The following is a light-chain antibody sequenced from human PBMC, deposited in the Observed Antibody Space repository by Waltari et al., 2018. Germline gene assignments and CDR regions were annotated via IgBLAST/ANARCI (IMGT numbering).Light chain of an antibody. J-gene: IGLJ2*01. CDR1: SSDIGGYNY. V-gene: IGLV2-14*03. CDR2: DVS. Sequence: QSALTQPASVSGSPGQSITLSCTGPSSDIGGYNYVPRYQQLPCRAPKLIIYDVSNRPSGVSNRFSGSKSGNTASLTISGLQGEDEADYYCSSYVSSSTLELFGGGTSLAVL. CDR3: SSYVSSSTLEL.